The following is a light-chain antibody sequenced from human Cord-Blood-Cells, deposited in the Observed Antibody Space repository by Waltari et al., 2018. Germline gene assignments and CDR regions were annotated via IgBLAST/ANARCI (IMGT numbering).Light chain of an antibody. V-gene: IGKV1-33*01. CDR2: DAS. CDR3: QRYDKLPLT. CDR1: QDISNY. Sequence: DIQMTQSPSSLSASVGDRVTLPCQPSQDISNYLNWYQQKPGKAPKLLIYDASNLEGRVATRFSGSGSRTDFTSTISRLQPEDTVTYYWQRYDKLPLTFGGGTKVEIK. J-gene: IGKJ4*01.